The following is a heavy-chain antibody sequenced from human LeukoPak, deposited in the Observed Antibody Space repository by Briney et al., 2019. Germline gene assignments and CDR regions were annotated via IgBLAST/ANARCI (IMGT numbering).Heavy chain of an antibody. V-gene: IGHV3-21*01. CDR1: GFTFSSYS. CDR2: ISSSSSYI. CDR3: ARDPYSSSWYGGFDP. Sequence: GGSLRLSCAASGFTFSSYSMNWVRQAPGKGLEWVSSISSSSSYIYYADSVKGRFTISRDNAKNSLYLQMNSLRAEDTAVYYCARDPYSSSWYGGFDPWGQGTLVTVSS. D-gene: IGHD6-13*01. J-gene: IGHJ5*02.